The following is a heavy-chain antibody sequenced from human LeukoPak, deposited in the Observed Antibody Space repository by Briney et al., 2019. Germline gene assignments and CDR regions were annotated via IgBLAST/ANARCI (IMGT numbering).Heavy chain of an antibody. CDR2: ISSSSSYI. CDR3: ARDHVLLWFGDFDAFDI. V-gene: IGHV3-21*01. D-gene: IGHD3-10*01. CDR1: GFTFSSYS. Sequence: PEGSLRLSCAASGFTFSSYSMNWVRQAPGKGLEWVSSISSSSSYIYYADSVKGRFTISRDNAKNSLYLQMNSLRAEDTAVYYCARDHVLLWFGDFDAFDIWGQGTMVTVSS. J-gene: IGHJ3*02.